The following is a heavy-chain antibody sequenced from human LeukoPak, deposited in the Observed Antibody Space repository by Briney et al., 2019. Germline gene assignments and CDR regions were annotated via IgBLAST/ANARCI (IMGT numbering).Heavy chain of an antibody. D-gene: IGHD3-9*01. CDR1: GGSITSGRYY. CDR3: ARATYDLLTGYYLDS. Sequence: SQTLSLTCSVSGGSITSGRYYWTWIRQYPEKGLEWIGYSYYSGSTHFKSSLKSRATISLDRSKNQFSLNLTSATAADTAVYYCARATYDLLTGYYLDSWGQGTLVTVSS. J-gene: IGHJ4*02. V-gene: IGHV4-31*03. CDR2: SYYSGST.